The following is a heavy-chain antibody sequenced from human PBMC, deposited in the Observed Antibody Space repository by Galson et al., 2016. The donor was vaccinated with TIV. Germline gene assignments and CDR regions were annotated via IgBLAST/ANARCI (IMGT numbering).Heavy chain of an antibody. V-gene: IGHV4-59*12. J-gene: IGHJ6*03. CDR3: ARTGSRIGVVEHYYYYMDV. CDR1: GDSISNDY. CDR2: IHYSGST. D-gene: IGHD3-3*01. Sequence: ETLSLTCTVSGDSISNDYWSWVRQPPGKGLELIGYIHYSGSTNYIPSLKSRVTMSVGTSKNQFSLKLTSVTAADTAVYYCARTGSRIGVVEHYYYYMDVWGEGTTVTVSS.